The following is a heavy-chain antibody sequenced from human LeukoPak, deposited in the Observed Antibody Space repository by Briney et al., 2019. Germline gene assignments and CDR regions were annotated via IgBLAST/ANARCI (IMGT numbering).Heavy chain of an antibody. CDR3: ARDSITGDNSLDF. V-gene: IGHV3-33*05. J-gene: IGHJ4*02. CDR1: GFTFSTYG. CDR2: IVGDGSKA. D-gene: IGHD7-27*01. Sequence: GRSLRLSCAASGFTFSTYGMQWVRQAPGKGLEWVAVIVGDGSKAHCADSVRGRFTVSRDNSKNTLYLQMNCLRAEDTAVYYCARDSITGDNSLDFWGRGTLVTVSS.